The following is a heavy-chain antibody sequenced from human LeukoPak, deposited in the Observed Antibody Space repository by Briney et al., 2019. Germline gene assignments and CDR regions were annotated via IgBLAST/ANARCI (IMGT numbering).Heavy chain of an antibody. Sequence: GGSLRLSCAAPGFTISSNYMSWVRQAPWKGLEWVSVIYAGGGTFYADSVKGRFTISRDNSKNTLYLQMNSLRAEDTAVYYCAKVPLSSSGWDREYYFDYWGQRTLVTVSS. CDR2: IYAGGGT. CDR1: GFTISSNY. D-gene: IGHD6-19*01. CDR3: AKVPLSSSGWDREYYFDY. J-gene: IGHJ4*02. V-gene: IGHV3-53*05.